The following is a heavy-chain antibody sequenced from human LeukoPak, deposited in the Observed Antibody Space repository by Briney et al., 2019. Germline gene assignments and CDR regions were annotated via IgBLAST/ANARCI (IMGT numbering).Heavy chain of an antibody. CDR3: ARDFVGSAFDI. Sequence: PGGSLRLSCAASGFTFSSYAMHWVRQVPGKGLEWVAVISYDGSNKYYADSVKGRFTISRDNSKNTLYLQMNSLRAEDTAVYYCARDFVGSAFDIWGQGTMVTVSS. CDR1: GFTFSSYA. V-gene: IGHV3-30-3*01. D-gene: IGHD1-26*01. J-gene: IGHJ3*02. CDR2: ISYDGSNK.